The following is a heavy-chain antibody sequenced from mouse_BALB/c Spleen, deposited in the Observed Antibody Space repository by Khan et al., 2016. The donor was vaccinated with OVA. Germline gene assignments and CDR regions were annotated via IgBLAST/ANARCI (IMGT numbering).Heavy chain of an antibody. V-gene: IGHV2-2*02. CDR1: GFSLTYYG. CDR3: ARNYDYDEGLAY. J-gene: IGHJ3*01. D-gene: IGHD2-4*01. CDR2: IWSGGST. Sequence: VKLQESGPGLVQPSQSLSITCTVSGFSLTYYGVHWVRQSPGKGLEWLGVIWSGGSTDYNAAFISRLNISKEHSKSKAFIKMKSQQVNDTAIYYCARNYDYDEGLAYWGQGTLVTVSA.